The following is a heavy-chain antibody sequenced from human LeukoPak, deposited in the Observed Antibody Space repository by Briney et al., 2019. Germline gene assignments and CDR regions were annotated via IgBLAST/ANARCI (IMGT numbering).Heavy chain of an antibody. CDR1: GFTFSSYS. J-gene: IGHJ4*02. CDR3: AIEGSSSWYRGRLDY. V-gene: IGHV3-21*01. D-gene: IGHD6-13*01. CDR2: ISSSSSYI. Sequence: GGSLRLSCAASGFTFSSYSMNWVRQAPGKGLEWVSSISSSSSYIYYADSVKGRFTISRDNAKNSLYLQMNSLRAEDTAVYYCAIEGSSSWYRGRLDYWGQGTLVTVSS.